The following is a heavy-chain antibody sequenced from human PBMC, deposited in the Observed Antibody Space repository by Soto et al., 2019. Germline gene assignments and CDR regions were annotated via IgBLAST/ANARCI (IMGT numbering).Heavy chain of an antibody. CDR2: INQDGSDK. CDR3: LRDGGLT. V-gene: IGHV3-7*04. Sequence: EVQLVESGGDLIQHGGSLRLSCAASGFSFSTYWMSWVRQAPGKGLEWVAHINQDGSDKYYVDSVKGRFTISRDNTKNSLFLQMNSLRAEHTAVYYCLRDGGLTWGQGTLVTVSS. J-gene: IGHJ5*02. CDR1: GFSFSTYW. D-gene: IGHD3-16*01.